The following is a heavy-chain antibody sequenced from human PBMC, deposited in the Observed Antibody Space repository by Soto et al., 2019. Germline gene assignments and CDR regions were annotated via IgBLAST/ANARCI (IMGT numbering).Heavy chain of an antibody. V-gene: IGHV4-31*03. CDR1: GGSISSGGYY. CDR3: ARASYDYVWGSYRYWPLFDY. D-gene: IGHD3-16*02. Sequence: SETLSLTCTVSGGSISSGGYYWSWIRQHPGKGLEWIGYIYYSGSTYYNPSLKSRVTISVDTSKNQFSLKLSSVTAADTAVYYCARASYDYVWGSYRYWPLFDYWGQGTLVTVS. J-gene: IGHJ4*02. CDR2: IYYSGST.